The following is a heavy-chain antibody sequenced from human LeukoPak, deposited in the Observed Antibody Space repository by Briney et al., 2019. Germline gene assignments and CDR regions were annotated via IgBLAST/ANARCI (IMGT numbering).Heavy chain of an antibody. CDR3: ARDRGYSSSWWPVFDY. V-gene: IGHV1-3*01. CDR1: GCTFTSYA. D-gene: IGHD6-13*01. J-gene: IGHJ4*02. Sequence: ASVKVSCKASGCTFTSYAMHWVRQAPGQRLGWMGWINAGNGNTKYSQKFQGRVTITRDTSASTAYMELSSLRSEDTAVYYCARDRGYSSSWWPVFDYWGQGTLVTVSS. CDR2: INAGNGNT.